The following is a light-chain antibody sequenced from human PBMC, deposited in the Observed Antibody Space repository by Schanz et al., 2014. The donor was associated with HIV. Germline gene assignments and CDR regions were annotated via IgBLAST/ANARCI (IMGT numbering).Light chain of an antibody. V-gene: IGLV2-23*02. CDR3: YSYAGSRV. J-gene: IGLJ3*02. CDR1: SSDVGSYNL. Sequence: QSALTQPASVSGSPGQSITISCTGTSSDVGSYNLVSWYRQHPGKVPKVMIYEVTKRPSGVSNRFSGSKSGNTASLTISGLQAEDEADYYCYSYAGSRVFGGGTKVTVL. CDR2: EVT.